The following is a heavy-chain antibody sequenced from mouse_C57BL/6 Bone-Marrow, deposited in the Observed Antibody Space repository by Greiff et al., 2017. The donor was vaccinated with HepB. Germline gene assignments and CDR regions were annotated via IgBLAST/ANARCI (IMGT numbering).Heavy chain of an antibody. CDR3: ARRFITTVVAPYYFDY. D-gene: IGHD1-1*01. CDR2: IYPRSGNT. V-gene: IGHV1-81*01. Sequence: VQLQQSGAELARPGASVKLSCKASGYTFTSYGISWVKQRTGQGLEWIGEIYPRSGNTYYNEKFKGKATLTADKSSSTAYMELRSLTSEDSAVYFCARRFITTVVAPYYFDYWGQGTTLTVSS. CDR1: GYTFTSYG. J-gene: IGHJ2*01.